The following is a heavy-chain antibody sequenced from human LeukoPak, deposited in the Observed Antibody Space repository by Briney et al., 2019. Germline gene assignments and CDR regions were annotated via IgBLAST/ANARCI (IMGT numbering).Heavy chain of an antibody. J-gene: IGHJ3*02. CDR2: IIAYNGNT. V-gene: IGHV1-18*01. Sequence: ASVKVSCKASGYTFTSYGFNWVRQAPGQGLEWMGWIIAYNGNTNYAQKLQGRVTMTTDTSTSTAYMELSSLRSEDTAVYYCASFLRGLGYCSSTSCYMGDAFDIWGQGTMVTVSS. CDR1: GYTFTSYG. CDR3: ASFLRGLGYCSSTSCYMGDAFDI. D-gene: IGHD2-2*02.